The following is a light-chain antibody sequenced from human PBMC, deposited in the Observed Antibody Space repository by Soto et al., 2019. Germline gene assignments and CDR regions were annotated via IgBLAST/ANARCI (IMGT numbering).Light chain of an antibody. V-gene: IGLV2-23*02. CDR3: CSYSGSSAYV. J-gene: IGLJ1*01. Sequence: QSALTQPASVSGSPGQSITISCTGTSSDVGSYNLVSWYQQHPGKAPKLMSYEVSKRPSGVSNRFSGSKSGNTASLTISGLQAEDEADYYCCSYSGSSAYVFGTGTKLTVL. CDR2: EVS. CDR1: SSDVGSYNL.